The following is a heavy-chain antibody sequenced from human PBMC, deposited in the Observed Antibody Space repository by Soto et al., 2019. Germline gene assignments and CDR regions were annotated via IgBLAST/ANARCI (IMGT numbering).Heavy chain of an antibody. J-gene: IGHJ6*02. CDR1: GFTFSSYW. CDR3: ASGAAAAITGYSYGMDV. Sequence: GGSLRLSCAASGFTFSSYWMSWVRQAPGKGLEWVANIKQDGSEKYYVDSVKGRFTISRDNAKNSLYLQMNSLRAEDTAVYYCASGAAAAITGYSYGMDVWGQGTTVTVSS. D-gene: IGHD2-2*01. CDR2: IKQDGSEK. V-gene: IGHV3-7*03.